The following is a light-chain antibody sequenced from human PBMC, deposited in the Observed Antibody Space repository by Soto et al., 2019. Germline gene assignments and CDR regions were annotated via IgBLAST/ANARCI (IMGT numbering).Light chain of an antibody. Sequence: QSALTQPRSVSGSPGQSVTISCTGTSSDVGGSNYVSWYQQHPGKTPKLVIYDVTKRPSGVPDRFSGSKSDNTASLTISGLQAEDEADYYCCSYAGSYTLLFGGGTKLTVL. J-gene: IGLJ2*01. V-gene: IGLV2-11*01. CDR1: SSDVGGSNY. CDR3: CSYAGSYTLL. CDR2: DVT.